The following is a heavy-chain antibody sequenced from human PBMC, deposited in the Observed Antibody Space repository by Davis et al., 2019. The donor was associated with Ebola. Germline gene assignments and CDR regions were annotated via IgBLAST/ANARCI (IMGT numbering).Heavy chain of an antibody. CDR2: ISSSCSTI. J-gene: IGHJ4*02. CDR3: ARGRGGDPYYYDSSGYNF. CDR1: GFTFSDYY. Sequence: GESLKISCAASGFTFSDYYMSWIRQAPGKGLEWVSYISSSCSTIYYADSAKGRFTISRANAKNSLYLQMNSLRAEDTAVYYCARGRGGDPYYYDSSGYNFWGQGTLVTLSS. D-gene: IGHD3-22*01. V-gene: IGHV3-11*04.